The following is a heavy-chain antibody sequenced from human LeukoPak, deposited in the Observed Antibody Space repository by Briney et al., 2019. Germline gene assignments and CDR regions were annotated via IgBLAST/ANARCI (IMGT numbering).Heavy chain of an antibody. CDR1: GFTLSGDY. Sequence: PGGSLRLSCAASGFTLSGDYMSWVRQAPGKGLEWVSVIFGASTTYYADSVKGRFTISRDNSKNTLYLQMNSLRAEDTAVYYCARAIQFGGYFDYWGQGTLVTVS. V-gene: IGHV3-53*01. D-gene: IGHD2-15*01. CDR2: IFGASTT. CDR3: ARAIQFGGYFDY. J-gene: IGHJ4*02.